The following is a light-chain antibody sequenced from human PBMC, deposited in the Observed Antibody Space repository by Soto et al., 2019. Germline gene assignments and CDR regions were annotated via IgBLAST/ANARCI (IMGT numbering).Light chain of an antibody. J-gene: IGLJ3*02. V-gene: IGLV1-40*01. CDR1: SSNIGAGYD. Sequence: QSVLTQPPSVSGAPGQRVTISCTGSSSNIGAGYDVHWYQQLPGTAPKLLIYGNSNRPSGVPDRFSGSKSGTSASLAIPGLPAEDEADYYCQAYDSSLSGWVFGGGTKVTVL. CDR3: QAYDSSLSGWV. CDR2: GNS.